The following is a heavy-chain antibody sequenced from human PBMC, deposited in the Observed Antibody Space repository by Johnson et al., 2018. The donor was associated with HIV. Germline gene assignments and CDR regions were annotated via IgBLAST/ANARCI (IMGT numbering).Heavy chain of an antibody. CDR1: GFTFSSYA. V-gene: IGHV3-30*04. CDR2: IRYDGSNK. D-gene: IGHD2-15*01. J-gene: IGHJ3*02. Sequence: QVKLVESGGGVVQPGRSLRLSCAASGFTFSSYAMHWVRQAPGKGLEWVAVIRYDGSNKYYADSVKGRFTISRDNSKNTLYLQMNSLRAEDTAVYYCARGDCSGGSCYAEGATDAFDIWGQGTMVTVSS. CDR3: ARGDCSGGSCYAEGATDAFDI.